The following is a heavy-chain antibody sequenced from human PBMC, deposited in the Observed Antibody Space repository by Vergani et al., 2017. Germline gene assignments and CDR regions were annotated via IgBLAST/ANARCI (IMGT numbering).Heavy chain of an antibody. CDR1: GGSISSGSYY. V-gene: IGHV4-61*02. CDR3: ARGLARRGMGQWLVLWWFDP. CDR2: INHSGST. J-gene: IGHJ5*02. Sequence: QVQLQESGPGLVKPSQTLSLTCTVSGGSISSGSYYWSWIRQPAGKGLEWIGEINHSGSTNYNPSLKSRVTISVDTSKNQFSLKLSSVTAADTAVYYCARGLARRGMGQWLVLWWFDPWGQGTLVTVSS. D-gene: IGHD6-19*01.